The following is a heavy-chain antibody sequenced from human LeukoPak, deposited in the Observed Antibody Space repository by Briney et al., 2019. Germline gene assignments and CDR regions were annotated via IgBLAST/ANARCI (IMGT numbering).Heavy chain of an antibody. J-gene: IGHJ4*02. V-gene: IGHV7-4-1*02. Sequence: GASVKGPCKASVYTFTSYAMNWVGQAPGQGLEWMGWINTNTGNPTYAQGFTGRFVFSLDTSVSTAYLQISSLKAEDTAVYYCARGVDQLPAYYFDYWGQGTLVTVSS. CDR2: INTNTGNP. D-gene: IGHD2-2*01. CDR3: ARGVDQLPAYYFDY. CDR1: VYTFTSYA.